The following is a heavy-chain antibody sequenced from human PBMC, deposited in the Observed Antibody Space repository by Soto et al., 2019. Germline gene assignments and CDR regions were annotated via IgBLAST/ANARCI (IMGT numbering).Heavy chain of an antibody. D-gene: IGHD2-15*01. Sequence: EVQLLESGGGLVQPGGSLRLSCVASGLTFSSYAMSWVRQGPGKGLEWVSVISSGGESTYYADSVKGRFTISRDNSKNTFYLRMNNLRADDTAVYFCAKYWQEVSGFGMDVWGQGTTVTVSS. CDR3: AKYWQEVSGFGMDV. V-gene: IGHV3-23*01. CDR2: ISSGGEST. CDR1: GLTFSSYA. J-gene: IGHJ6*01.